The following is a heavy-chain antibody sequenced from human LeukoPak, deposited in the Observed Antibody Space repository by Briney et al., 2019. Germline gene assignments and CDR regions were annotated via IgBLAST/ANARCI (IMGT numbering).Heavy chain of an antibody. CDR1: AFTFNSYT. CDR3: AKAAKSPSITMIRGVRVYSYMEV. D-gene: IGHD3-10*01. Sequence: GRSLRLSCAASAFTFNSYTMHWVRQAPGKGLEWVALISYDGSDKYYADSVRGRFTVSRDNSKNTLYLQMNSLRTEDTAVYYCAKAAKSPSITMIRGVRVYSYMEVWGKGTTVTISS. J-gene: IGHJ6*03. CDR2: ISYDGSDK. V-gene: IGHV3-30*04.